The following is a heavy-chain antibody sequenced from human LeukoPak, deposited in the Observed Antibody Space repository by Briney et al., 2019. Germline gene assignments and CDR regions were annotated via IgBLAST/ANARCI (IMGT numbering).Heavy chain of an antibody. D-gene: IGHD3-22*01. Sequence: GASVKVSCKSSGYTFTGYFMHWVRQAPGQGLEWMGWINPNSGSTNFAQKFQGRVTMTRDTSISTAYMELSRLRSDDKAVYYCAKGYYDTSGYYYVYFDYWGQGTLVTVSS. CDR2: INPNSGST. CDR3: AKGYYDTSGYYYVYFDY. V-gene: IGHV1-2*02. CDR1: GYTFTGYF. J-gene: IGHJ4*02.